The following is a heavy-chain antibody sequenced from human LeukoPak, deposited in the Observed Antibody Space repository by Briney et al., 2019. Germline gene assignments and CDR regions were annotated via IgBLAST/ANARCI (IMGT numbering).Heavy chain of an antibody. J-gene: IGHJ5*02. CDR2: INPTGGST. V-gene: IGHV1-46*01. Sequence: ASVKVSCKASGYTFTSYYMHWVRQAPGQGLERMGLINPTGGSTGYAQKFQGRVTMTRDMSTSTDYMELSSLRSEDTAIYYCARDNSVGDNAWWFDPWGQGTLVTVSS. D-gene: IGHD1-26*01. CDR3: ARDNSVGDNAWWFDP. CDR1: GYTFTSYY.